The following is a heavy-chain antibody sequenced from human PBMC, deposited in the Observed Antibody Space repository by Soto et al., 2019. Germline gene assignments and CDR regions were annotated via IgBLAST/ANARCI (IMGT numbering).Heavy chain of an antibody. CDR1: GDSISGSQW. Sequence: SETLSLTCAVSGDSISGSQWWSWVRLPPGKGLEWIGEISHTGRTDYNPSLKSRVTISVDTSKNHFSLKLSSVTPADTAVYYCARARFCTSTSCYHYFDFWGQGTLVTVSS. J-gene: IGHJ4*02. CDR2: ISHTGRT. CDR3: ARARFCTSTSCYHYFDF. D-gene: IGHD2-2*01. V-gene: IGHV4-4*02.